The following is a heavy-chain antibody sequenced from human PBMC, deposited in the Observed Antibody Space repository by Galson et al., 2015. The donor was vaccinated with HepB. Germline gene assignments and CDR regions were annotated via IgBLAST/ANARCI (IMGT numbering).Heavy chain of an antibody. V-gene: IGHV1-18*01. Sequence: SVKVSCKASGYNFNNYAISWLRQAPGQGLEWMGWISPYNGNTRYVKSLQGRLTLTTDTSAATAYMELRTLRSDDTAIFYCARGGPLGDLSTLDSWGLGTLVAVSS. CDR2: ISPYNGNT. J-gene: IGHJ4*02. D-gene: IGHD3-16*02. CDR1: GYNFNNYA. CDR3: ARGGPLGDLSTLDS.